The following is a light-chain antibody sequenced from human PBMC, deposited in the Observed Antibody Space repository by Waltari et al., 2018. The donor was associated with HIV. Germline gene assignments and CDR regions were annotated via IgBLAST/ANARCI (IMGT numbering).Light chain of an antibody. CDR3: FSYTSSSTLYV. CDR2: EVS. Sequence: QSALTQPASVSGSPGQSITISCTGTSSDVGGYNYVSWYQQHPGKAPKLMIYEVSNRPSGVSNRFSGSKSGNTASLTISGLQAEEEADYYCFSYTSSSTLYVFGTGTKVTVL. CDR1: SSDVGGYNY. J-gene: IGLJ1*01. V-gene: IGLV2-14*01.